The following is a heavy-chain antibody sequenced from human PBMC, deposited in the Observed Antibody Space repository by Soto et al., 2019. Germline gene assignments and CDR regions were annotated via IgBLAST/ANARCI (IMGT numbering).Heavy chain of an antibody. J-gene: IGHJ5*02. Sequence: GALVKVSCKASGYTFTSYGISWVRQAPGQGLEWMGWISAYNGNTNYPQKLQGRVTMTTDTSTSIAYMEMRSLRSDDTAVYYCAKAAAGTVWFDPWGQGTLVTVSS. D-gene: IGHD6-13*01. CDR1: GYTFTSYG. CDR3: AKAAAGTVWFDP. V-gene: IGHV1-18*01. CDR2: ISAYNGNT.